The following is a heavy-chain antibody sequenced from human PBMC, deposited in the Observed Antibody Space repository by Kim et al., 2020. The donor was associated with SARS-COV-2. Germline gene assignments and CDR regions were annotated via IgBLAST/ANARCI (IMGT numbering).Heavy chain of an antibody. CDR1: GYTFTGYY. CDR3: ARALAANYGMDV. Sequence: ASVKVSCKASGYTFTGYYMHWVRQAPGQGLEWMGWINPNSGGTNYALKFQGRVTMTRDTSISTAYMELSRLRSDDTAVYYCARALAANYGMDVWGQGTTVTVSS. V-gene: IGHV1-2*02. CDR2: INPNSGGT. D-gene: IGHD6-19*01. J-gene: IGHJ6*02.